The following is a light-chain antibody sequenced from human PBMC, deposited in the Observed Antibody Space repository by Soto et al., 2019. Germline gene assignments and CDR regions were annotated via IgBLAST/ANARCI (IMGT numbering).Light chain of an antibody. Sequence: EIVMTQSPATLSVSPGERATLSCRASQSVSSSYLAWYQQKPGQAPRLLIYGTSNRATGIPDRFSGTESGTDFTLTISRLEPEDFAVYYCQQYGSPWTFGQGTKVDIK. CDR2: GTS. J-gene: IGKJ1*01. CDR1: QSVSSSY. CDR3: QQYGSPWT. V-gene: IGKV3-20*01.